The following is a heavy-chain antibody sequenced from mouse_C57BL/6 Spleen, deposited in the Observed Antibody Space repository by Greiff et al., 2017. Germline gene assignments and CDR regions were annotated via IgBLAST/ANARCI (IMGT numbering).Heavy chain of an antibody. CDR3: TRNYYSNPFDY. V-gene: IGHV1-15*01. Sequence: VQLQQSGAELVRPGASVTLSCKASGYTFTDYEMHWVKQTPVHGLEWIGAIDPETGGTAYNQKFKGKAILTADKSSSTAYMELRSLTSEDSAVYYCTRNYYSNPFDYWGQGTTLTVSS. CDR1: GYTFTDYE. J-gene: IGHJ2*01. D-gene: IGHD2-5*01. CDR2: IDPETGGT.